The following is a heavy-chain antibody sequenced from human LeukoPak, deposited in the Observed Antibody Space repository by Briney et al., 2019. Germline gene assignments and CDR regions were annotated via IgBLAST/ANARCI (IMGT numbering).Heavy chain of an antibody. CDR3: AKEPPTVMANAFHI. CDR2: INTSGGTT. CDR1: GFTFSSYG. D-gene: IGHD5-18*01. J-gene: IGHJ3*02. V-gene: IGHV3-23*01. Sequence: GGSLRLSCAASGFTFSSYGMSWVRQAPGKGLEWVSGINTSGGTTYYADSVKGRFTISRDNSKNTLYLQMNSLRGDDTGGYYCAKEPPTVMANAFHIWGQGTMVSVSS.